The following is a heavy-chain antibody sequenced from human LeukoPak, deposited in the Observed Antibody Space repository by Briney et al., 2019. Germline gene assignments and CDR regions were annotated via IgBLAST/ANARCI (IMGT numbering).Heavy chain of an antibody. V-gene: IGHV4-59*01. Sequence: PSETLSRTCTVSGGSISSYYWSWIRQPPGKGLEWIGYIYYSGSTNYNPSLKSRVTISVDTSKNQFSLKLSSVTAADTAVYYCARAYCSGGSCYRAFDYWGQGTLVTVSS. CDR3: ARAYCSGGSCYRAFDY. CDR2: IYYSGST. D-gene: IGHD2-15*01. CDR1: GGSISSYY. J-gene: IGHJ4*02.